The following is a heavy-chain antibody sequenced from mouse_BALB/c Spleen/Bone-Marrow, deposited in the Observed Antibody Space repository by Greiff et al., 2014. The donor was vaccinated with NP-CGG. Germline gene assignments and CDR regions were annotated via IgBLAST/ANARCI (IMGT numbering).Heavy chain of an antibody. CDR1: GYSFTGYN. D-gene: IGHD2-1*01. Sequence: VQLQQSGPELEKPGASVKISCKASGYSFTGYNMNWVKQSNGKSLEWIGNIDPYSGGTSYNQKFKGKATLTVDKSSSTAYMQLKSLTSEDSAVYYCARSWVNYFDYWGQSTTLTVSS. V-gene: IGHV1-39*01. CDR2: IDPYSGGT. CDR3: ARSWVNYFDY. J-gene: IGHJ2*01.